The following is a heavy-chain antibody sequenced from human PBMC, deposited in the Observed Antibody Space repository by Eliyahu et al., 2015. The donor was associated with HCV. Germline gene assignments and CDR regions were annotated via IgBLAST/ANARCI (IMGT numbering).Heavy chain of an antibody. Sequence: EVQLVESGGGLVQPGGSLRLSCSASGFXFSSXAXHWVRQAPGKGLGYVSAISSNGGSTYYADSVKGRFTISRDNSKNTLYLQMSSLRAEDTAVYYCLSIAAAGTNTDYYYGMDVWGQGTTVTVSS. CDR3: LSIAAAGTNTDYYYGMDV. J-gene: IGHJ6*02. CDR2: ISSNGGST. CDR1: GFXFSSXA. V-gene: IGHV3-64D*06. D-gene: IGHD6-13*01.